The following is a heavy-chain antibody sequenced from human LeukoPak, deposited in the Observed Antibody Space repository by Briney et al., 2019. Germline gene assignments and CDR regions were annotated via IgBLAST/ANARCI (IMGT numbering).Heavy chain of an antibody. Sequence: PSETLSLTCTVSGGSISSNSYFWGWIRQPPGKGLEWIGSIHYGGNTYHNPSLKSRVTISVDTSKNHFALRLSSVTAADTAVYHCASSLVGARGNHFDYWGQGTLVTVSS. J-gene: IGHJ4*02. D-gene: IGHD1-26*01. CDR2: IHYGGNT. V-gene: IGHV4-39*02. CDR3: ASSLVGARGNHFDY. CDR1: GGSISSNSYF.